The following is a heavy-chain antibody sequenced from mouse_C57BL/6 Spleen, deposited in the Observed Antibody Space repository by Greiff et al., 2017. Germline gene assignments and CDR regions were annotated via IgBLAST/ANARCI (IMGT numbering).Heavy chain of an antibody. V-gene: IGHV1-22*01. J-gene: IGHJ2*01. CDR3: ARSWLLGY. Sequence: EVKLVESGPELVKPGASVKMSCKASGYTFTDYNMHWVKQSHGKSLEWIGYINPNNGGTSYNQKFKGKATLTVNKSSSTAYMELRSLTSEYSAVYYCARSWLLGYWGQGTTLTVSS. CDR1: GYTFTDYN. CDR2: INPNNGGT. D-gene: IGHD2-3*01.